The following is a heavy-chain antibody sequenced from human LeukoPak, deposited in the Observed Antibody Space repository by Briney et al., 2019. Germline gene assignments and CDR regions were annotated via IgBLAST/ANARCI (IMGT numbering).Heavy chain of an antibody. D-gene: IGHD3-10*02. CDR1: GFTFSSYA. Sequence: GGSLRLSCAASGFTFSSYAMSWVRQAPGKRLEWVSAISDNAGNTYYADSVKGRFTISRDNSKNTLYLQMNTLRVEDTAVYYCVTVVPLDSWGQGTLVTVSS. J-gene: IGHJ4*02. CDR2: ISDNAGNT. V-gene: IGHV3-23*01. CDR3: VTVVPLDS.